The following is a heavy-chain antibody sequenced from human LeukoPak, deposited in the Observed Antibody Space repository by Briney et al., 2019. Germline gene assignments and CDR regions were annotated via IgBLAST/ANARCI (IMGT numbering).Heavy chain of an antibody. V-gene: IGHV3-33*01. D-gene: IGHD6-13*01. CDR3: AREGSSSRSDY. J-gene: IGHJ4*02. CDR2: IWYDGSNK. Sequence: GGSLRLSCAASGFTFSSYGMHWVRQAPGKGLEWVAVIWYDGSNKYYADSVKGRFTISRDNSKNTLYLQMNSLRAEDTAVYYCAREGSSSRSDYWGQGTLVTVSS. CDR1: GFTFSSYG.